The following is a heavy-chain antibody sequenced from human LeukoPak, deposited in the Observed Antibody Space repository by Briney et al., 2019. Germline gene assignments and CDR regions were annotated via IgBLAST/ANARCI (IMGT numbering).Heavy chain of an antibody. CDR1: GYTFTGYY. CDR3: AREEYYYDSSGYFGY. Sequence: GASVKVSCKASGYTFTGYYMHWVRQAPGQGLEWMGWINPNSGGTNYAQKFQGRVTMTRDTSISTAYMELSRLRSDDTAVYYCAREEYYYDSSGYFGYWGQGTLVTVSS. V-gene: IGHV1-2*02. D-gene: IGHD3-22*01. CDR2: INPNSGGT. J-gene: IGHJ4*02.